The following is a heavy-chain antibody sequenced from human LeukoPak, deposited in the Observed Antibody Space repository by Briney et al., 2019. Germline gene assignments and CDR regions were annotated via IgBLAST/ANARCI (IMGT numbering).Heavy chain of an antibody. CDR1: GYTFTSYG. V-gene: IGHV1-18*01. Sequence: ASVKVSCKASGYTFTSYGISWVRQAPGQGLEWMGWISAYNGNTNYAQKLQGRVTMTTDTSTSTAYMQLRSRRSDDTAVYYGARDSYYYDSSSYALHIAFDIWGQGTMVTVSS. D-gene: IGHD3-22*01. CDR2: ISAYNGNT. CDR3: ARDSYYYDSSSYALHIAFDI. J-gene: IGHJ3*02.